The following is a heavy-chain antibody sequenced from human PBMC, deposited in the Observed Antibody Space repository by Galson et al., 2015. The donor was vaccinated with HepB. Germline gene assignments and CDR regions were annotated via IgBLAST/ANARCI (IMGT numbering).Heavy chain of an antibody. CDR1: GYTFSTYS. Sequence: QSGAEVKKPGASVKVSCKASGYTFSTYSITWVRQAPGQGLEWMGWISPNNRHTDYARKFQGRVTMTTDTSTSTAYMELRSLRSDDTAVYYCARGPDYYDSSGSLGDIWGQGTMVTVSS. CDR2: ISPNNRHT. J-gene: IGHJ3*02. D-gene: IGHD3-22*01. CDR3: ARGPDYYDSSGSLGDI. V-gene: IGHV1-18*01.